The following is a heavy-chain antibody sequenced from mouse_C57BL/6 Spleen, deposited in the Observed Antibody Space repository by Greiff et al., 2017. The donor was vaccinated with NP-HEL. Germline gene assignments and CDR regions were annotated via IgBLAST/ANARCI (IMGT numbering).Heavy chain of an antibody. CDR1: GYTFTSYW. CDR2: IYPSDSET. V-gene: IGHV1-61*01. CDR3: ARRYDYDRAYFDY. J-gene: IGHJ2*01. D-gene: IGHD2-4*01. Sequence: VQLQQPGAELVRPGSSVKLSCKASGYTFTSYWMDWVKQRPGQGLEWIGNIYPSDSETHYNQKFKDKATLTVDKSSSTAYMQLSSLTSEDSAVYYCARRYDYDRAYFDYWGQGTTLTVSS.